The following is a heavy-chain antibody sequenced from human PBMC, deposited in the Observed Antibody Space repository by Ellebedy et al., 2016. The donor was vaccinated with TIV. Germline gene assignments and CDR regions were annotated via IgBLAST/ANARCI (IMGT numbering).Heavy chain of an antibody. CDR2: INHSGST. J-gene: IGHJ6*02. V-gene: IGHV4-34*01. Sequence: MPSETLSLTCALYGGSFSVYYWSWLREPPGKGLEWLGEINHSGSTNYNPSLKSRVTISVDTSKNQFSLKLSSVTAADTAVYYCARATLTDLESYYYYGMDVWGQGTTVTVSS. CDR1: GGSFSVYY. CDR3: ARATLTDLESYYYYGMDV. D-gene: IGHD4-11*01.